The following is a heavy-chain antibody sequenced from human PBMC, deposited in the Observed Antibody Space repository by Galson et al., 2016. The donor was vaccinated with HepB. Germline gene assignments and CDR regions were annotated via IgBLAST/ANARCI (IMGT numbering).Heavy chain of an antibody. Sequence: SLRLSCAASGFTFSGSAMHWVRQASGKGLEWVGRITSKAYNYAQAYGASVRGRFTISRDDSKNTADLQMNSLKTEDTAVYYCTKWDVYRASYDYWGQGTLVTVSS. D-gene: IGHD3-16*01. CDR3: TKWDVYRASYDY. CDR2: ITSKAYNYAQ. CDR1: GFTFSGSA. J-gene: IGHJ4*02. V-gene: IGHV3-73*01.